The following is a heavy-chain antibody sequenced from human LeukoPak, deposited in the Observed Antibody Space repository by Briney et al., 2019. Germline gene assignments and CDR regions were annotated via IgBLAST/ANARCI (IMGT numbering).Heavy chain of an antibody. V-gene: IGHV3-21*01. CDR3: AWQGRGYDESFDI. CDR1: RFTFSSYT. CDR2: ISSSSIYI. J-gene: IGHJ3*02. Sequence: PGGSLRLSCTASRFTFSSYTMNWVRQAPGKGLEWVSCISSSSIYIYYADSLKGRFTISRDNARNSMYLQMNSLRAEDTAVYYCAWQGRGYDESFDIWGQGTMVTVSS. D-gene: IGHD3-3*01.